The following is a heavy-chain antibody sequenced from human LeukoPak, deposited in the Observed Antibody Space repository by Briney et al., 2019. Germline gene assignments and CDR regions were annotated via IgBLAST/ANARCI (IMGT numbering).Heavy chain of an antibody. V-gene: IGHV3-23*01. D-gene: IGHD2-8*02. CDR2: ISGNGRST. CDR3: AKEYYVLLVYALGGCLYS. CDR1: GFTFSSYA. Sequence: GGSLRLSCAASGFTFSSYAMSWVRQAPGKGLEWVSTISGNGRSTYYGDSVKGRFTISRDNSKNTLSLQMNSLRAEDTAVYYCAKEYYVLLVYALGGCLYSWGRGTLVTVSS. J-gene: IGHJ4*02.